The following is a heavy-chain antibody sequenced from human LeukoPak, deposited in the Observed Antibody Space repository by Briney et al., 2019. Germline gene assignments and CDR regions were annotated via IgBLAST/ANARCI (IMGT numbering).Heavy chain of an antibody. CDR3: AKGRGVTDTDAFDI. V-gene: IGHV3-30-3*01. CDR1: GFTFSSYA. CDR2: ISYDGSNK. D-gene: IGHD2-21*02. Sequence: GGSLRLSCAASGFTFSSYAMHWVRQAPGKGLEWVAVISYDGSNKYYADSVKGRFTISRDNSKNTLYLQMNSLRAEDTAVYYCAKGRGVTDTDAFDIWGQGTMVTVSS. J-gene: IGHJ3*02.